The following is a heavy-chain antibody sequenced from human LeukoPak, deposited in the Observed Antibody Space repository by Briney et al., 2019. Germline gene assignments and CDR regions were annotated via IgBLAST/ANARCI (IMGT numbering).Heavy chain of an antibody. J-gene: IGHJ3*02. Sequence: SETLFLTCTVSGGSISSYYWSWIRQPPGKGLEWIGYIYYSGSTNYNPSLKSRVTISVDTSKNQFSLKLSSVTAADTAVYYCARHRDVIVATMDAFDIWGQGTMVTVSS. CDR3: ARHRDVIVATMDAFDI. CDR1: GGSISSYY. D-gene: IGHD5-12*01. V-gene: IGHV4-59*08. CDR2: IYYSGST.